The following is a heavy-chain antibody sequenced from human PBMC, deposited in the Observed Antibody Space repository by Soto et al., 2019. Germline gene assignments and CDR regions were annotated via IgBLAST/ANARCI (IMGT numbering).Heavy chain of an antibody. Sequence: QVQLVQSGAEVKKPGASVKVSCKASGYTFTRYAMHWVRQAPGQRLGWMGWINAGNGNTKYSQKFQGRVTITRDTSASTAYMELSSLRSEDTAVYYCASSNIVAAPYGMDVWGQGTTVTVSS. J-gene: IGHJ6*02. V-gene: IGHV1-3*01. D-gene: IGHD6-13*01. CDR3: ASSNIVAAPYGMDV. CDR2: INAGNGNT. CDR1: GYTFTRYA.